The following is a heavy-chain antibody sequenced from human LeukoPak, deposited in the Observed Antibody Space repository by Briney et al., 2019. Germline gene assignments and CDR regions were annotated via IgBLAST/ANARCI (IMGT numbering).Heavy chain of an antibody. CDR2: IIPIFGTA. CDR3: ARGGFYCSSTSCYFDY. D-gene: IGHD2-2*01. CDR1: GGTFSSYA. J-gene: IGHJ4*02. V-gene: IGHV1-69*05. Sequence: GASVKVSCKASGGTFSSYAISWVRQAPGQGLEWMGGIIPIFGTANYAQRFQGRVTITTDESTSTAYMELSSLRSEDTAVYYCARGGFYCSSTSCYFDYWGQGTLVSVSS.